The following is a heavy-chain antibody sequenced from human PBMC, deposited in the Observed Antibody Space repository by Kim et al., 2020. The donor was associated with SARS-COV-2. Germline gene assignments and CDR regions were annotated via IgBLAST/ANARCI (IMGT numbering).Heavy chain of an antibody. Sequence: GGSLRLSCAASGFTFSSYWMSWVRQAPGKGLEWVANIKQDGSEKYYVDSVKGRFTISRDNAKNSLYLQMNSLRAEDTAVYYCAGGYSYGVFDYWGQGTLVTVSS. V-gene: IGHV3-7*01. CDR2: IKQDGSEK. CDR1: GFTFSSYW. J-gene: IGHJ4*02. D-gene: IGHD5-18*01. CDR3: AGGYSYGVFDY.